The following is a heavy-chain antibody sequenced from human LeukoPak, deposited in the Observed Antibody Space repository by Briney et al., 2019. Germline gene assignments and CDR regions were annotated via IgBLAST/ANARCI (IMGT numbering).Heavy chain of an antibody. Sequence: ASVKVSCKASGYTFTSYGISWVRQAPGQGLEWMGGIIPIFGTANYAQKFQGRVTITADKSTSTAYMELSSLRSEDTAVYYCARGSELVGATYFDYWGQGTLVTVSS. CDR1: GYTFTSYG. V-gene: IGHV1-69*06. J-gene: IGHJ4*02. CDR2: IIPIFGTA. D-gene: IGHD1-26*01. CDR3: ARGSELVGATYFDY.